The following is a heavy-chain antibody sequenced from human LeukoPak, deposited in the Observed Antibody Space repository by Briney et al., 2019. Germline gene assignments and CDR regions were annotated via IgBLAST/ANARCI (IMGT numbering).Heavy chain of an antibody. D-gene: IGHD6-6*01. V-gene: IGHV4-4*07. CDR3: ASETAARSFDY. CDR2: IYTSGGT. CDR1: GGSISSYY. Sequence: SETLSLTCTVSGGSISSYYWSWIRQPAGKGLEWIGRIYTSGGTNYNPSLKSRVTMSVDTSKNQFSLKLSSVTAADTAVYYCASETAARSFDYWGQGTLVTVSS. J-gene: IGHJ4*02.